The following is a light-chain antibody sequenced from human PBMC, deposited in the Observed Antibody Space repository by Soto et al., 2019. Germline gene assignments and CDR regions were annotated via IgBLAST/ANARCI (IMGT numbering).Light chain of an antibody. CDR3: CSYAGAYFYV. V-gene: IGLV2-11*01. CDR1: NRDVGGYNY. CDR2: DVN. Sequence: QSVLTQPRSVSGSPGQSVTISCTGTNRDVGGYNYVSWYQQHPGKAPKLMIYDVNKRPSGVPDRFSASKSGNTASLTISGLQDEDEADYYCCSYAGAYFYVFGTGTKLTVL. J-gene: IGLJ1*01.